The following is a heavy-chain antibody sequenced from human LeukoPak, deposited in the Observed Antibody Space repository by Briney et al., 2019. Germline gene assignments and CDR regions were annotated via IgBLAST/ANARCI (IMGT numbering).Heavy chain of an antibody. J-gene: IGHJ4*02. CDR1: GFTFSSYW. D-gene: IGHD6-13*01. CDR2: INTDGSDT. V-gene: IGHV3-74*01. Sequence: GSLRLSCAASGFTFSSYWMHWVRQAPGKGLVWVSRINTDGSDTTYADSVKGRFTVSRNNARNTLYLQMNSLRAEDTAVYYCARVPAVPGNFDSWGQGTLSPSPQ. CDR3: ARVPAVPGNFDS.